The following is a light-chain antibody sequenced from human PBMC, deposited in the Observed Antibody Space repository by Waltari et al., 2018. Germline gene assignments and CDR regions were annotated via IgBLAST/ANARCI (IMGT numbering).Light chain of an antibody. V-gene: IGLV4-69*01. J-gene: IGLJ2*01. CDR1: SGHSSYA. Sequence: QPELTQSPSASASLGASVKLTCILSSGHSSYAIAWHQQQPQKGPRYLMKLNSDGSHNKGDGIPDRFSGSSPGAERYLTISSLQSEDEADYYCQTWGTGTHVVFGGGTKLTVL. CDR3: QTWGTGTHVV. CDR2: LNSDGSH.